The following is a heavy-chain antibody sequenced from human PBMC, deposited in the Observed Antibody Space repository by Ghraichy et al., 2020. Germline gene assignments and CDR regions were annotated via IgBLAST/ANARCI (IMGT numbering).Heavy chain of an antibody. CDR1: GFTFDDYG. CDR3: ARVDSIPAAIGYYYYMDV. CDR2: INWNGGRT. V-gene: IGHV3-20*04. Sequence: GSLRLSCAASGFTFDDYGMSWVRQAPGKGLEWVSGINWNGGRTGYADSVNGRFTISRDNAKNSLYLQMNSLSVEDTALYYCARVDSIPAAIGYYYYMDVSGKGTTVTVSS. D-gene: IGHD2-2*01. J-gene: IGHJ6*03.